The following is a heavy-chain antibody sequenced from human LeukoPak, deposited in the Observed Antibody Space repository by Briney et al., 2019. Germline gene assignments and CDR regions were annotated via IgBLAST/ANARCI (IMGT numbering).Heavy chain of an antibody. Sequence: GASVKVSCTASGYTFINHAIHWVRQAPGQGLEWMGWINIGNGNIKYSQNFQGRITITRDTSATTAYMDLSSLRSEDTAVYYCARRLGRSFDYWGQGTLVTVSS. J-gene: IGHJ4*02. CDR2: INIGNGNI. V-gene: IGHV1-3*04. CDR1: GYTFINHA. CDR3: ARRLGRSFDY. D-gene: IGHD2-21*01.